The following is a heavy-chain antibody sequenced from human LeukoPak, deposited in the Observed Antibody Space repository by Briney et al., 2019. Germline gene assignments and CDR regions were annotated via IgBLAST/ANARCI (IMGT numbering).Heavy chain of an antibody. J-gene: IGHJ4*02. Sequence: GESLRLSCVASGFPFSSYWMTWVRQAPGKGLEWVANIKQDGSKKSYVDSVKGRFTISRDNAKNSLYLQMNSLRAEDTAIYYCTRVGYIDEGIDYWGQGALVTVSS. CDR3: TRVGYIDEGIDY. D-gene: IGHD5-24*01. V-gene: IGHV3-7*04. CDR1: GFPFSSYW. CDR2: IKQDGSKK.